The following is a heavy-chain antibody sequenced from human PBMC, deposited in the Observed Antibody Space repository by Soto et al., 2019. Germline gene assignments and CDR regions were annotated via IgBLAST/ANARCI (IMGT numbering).Heavy chain of an antibody. CDR1: GGSISSGGYY. CDR2: IYYSGST. CDR3: ARVSYGRNVEATTYYDFWSGSQTGWFDP. D-gene: IGHD3-3*01. Sequence: SETLSLTCTVSGGSISSGGYYWSWIRQHPGKGLEWIGYIYYSGSTYYNPSLKSRVTISVDTSKNQFSLKLSSVTAADTAVYYCARVSYGRNVEATTYYDFWSGSQTGWFDPWGQGTLVTVS. J-gene: IGHJ5*02. V-gene: IGHV4-31*03.